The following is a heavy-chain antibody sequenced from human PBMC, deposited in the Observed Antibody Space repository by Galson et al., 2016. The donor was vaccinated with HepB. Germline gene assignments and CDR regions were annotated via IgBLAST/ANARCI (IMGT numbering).Heavy chain of an antibody. CDR1: GYTFSNYY. J-gene: IGHJ5*02. D-gene: IGHD4-17*01. CDR2: INPSGGST. V-gene: IGHV1-46*01. CDR3: TRESGWAIAYGEQGWFDP. Sequence: SVKVSCKASGYTFSNYYIHWVRQAPGQGLEWMGTINPSGGSTHYAQKFQGRVTMTRDPSTTTIYMELGSLRSEDTAGYFCTRESGWAIAYGEQGWFDPWGQGSLVTVSS.